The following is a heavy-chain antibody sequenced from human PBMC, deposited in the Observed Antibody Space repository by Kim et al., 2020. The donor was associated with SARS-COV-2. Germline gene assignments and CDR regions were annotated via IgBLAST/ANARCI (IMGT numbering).Heavy chain of an antibody. Sequence: ASVEVSCKASGYTFTSYDINWVRQATGQGLEWMGWMNPNSANTGYAQKFQGRVTMTRNTSISTAYMELSSLRSEDTAVYYCARVRAWSGYEPYYFDYWGQGTLVTVSS. D-gene: IGHD5-12*01. CDR3: ARVRAWSGYEPYYFDY. CDR1: GYTFTSYD. J-gene: IGHJ4*02. V-gene: IGHV1-8*01. CDR2: MNPNSANT.